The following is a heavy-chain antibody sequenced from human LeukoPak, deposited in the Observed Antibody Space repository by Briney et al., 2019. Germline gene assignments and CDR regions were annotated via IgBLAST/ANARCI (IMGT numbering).Heavy chain of an antibody. CDR3: AKDLSGDSSSWYYVDS. Sequence: PGRSLRLSCAASGFSIDDYAMHWVRQAPGKGLEWVSGISWNSGTIAYADSVKGRFTISRDNAKNSLYLQMNSLRAEDTALYYCAKDLSGDSSSWYYVDSWGQGTLVTVSS. V-gene: IGHV3-9*01. CDR2: ISWNSGTI. J-gene: IGHJ4*02. D-gene: IGHD6-13*01. CDR1: GFSIDDYA.